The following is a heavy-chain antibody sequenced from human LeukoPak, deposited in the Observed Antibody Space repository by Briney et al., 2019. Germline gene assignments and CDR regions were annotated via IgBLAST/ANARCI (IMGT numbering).Heavy chain of an antibody. Sequence: GGSLRLSCAASGFTFSSYAMSWVRQPPGKGLEWVSSIFPSGGEIHYADSVRGRFTISRDNSKSTLSLQMNSLRAEDTAIYYCATYRQVLLPFESWGQGTLVTVSS. CDR1: GFTFSSYA. J-gene: IGHJ4*02. CDR2: IFPSGGEI. CDR3: ATYRQVLLPFES. V-gene: IGHV3-23*01. D-gene: IGHD2-8*02.